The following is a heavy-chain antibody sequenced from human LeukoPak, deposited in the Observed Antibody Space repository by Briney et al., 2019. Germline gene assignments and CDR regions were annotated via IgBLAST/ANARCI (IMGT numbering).Heavy chain of an antibody. CDR3: ARGGYLWSGYYPYYFDY. CDR1: GGSISSGGYY. CDR2: IYYSGST. Sequence: SETLSLTCTVSGGSISSGGYYWSWIRQHPGKGLEWIGYIYYSGSTYYNPSLKSRVTISVGTSKNQFSLKLSSVTAADTAVYYCARGGYLWSGYYPYYFDYWGQGTLVTVSS. D-gene: IGHD3-3*01. J-gene: IGHJ4*02. V-gene: IGHV4-31*03.